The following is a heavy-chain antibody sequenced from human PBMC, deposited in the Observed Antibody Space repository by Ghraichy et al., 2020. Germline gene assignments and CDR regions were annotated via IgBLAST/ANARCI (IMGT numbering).Heavy chain of an antibody. J-gene: IGHJ2*01. D-gene: IGHD3-16*01. Sequence: LSLTCAASGFTFSSYWMHWVRQAPGKGLVWVSRINSDGSSTNYADSVKGRFTISRDNAKNTLYLQMNSLRAEDTAVYYCARARFGWYFDLWGRGTLVTVSS. CDR2: INSDGSST. V-gene: IGHV3-74*01. CDR3: ARARFGWYFDL. CDR1: GFTFSSYW.